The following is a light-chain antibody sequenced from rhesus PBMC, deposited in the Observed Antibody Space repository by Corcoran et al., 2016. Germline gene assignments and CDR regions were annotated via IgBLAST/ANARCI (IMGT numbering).Light chain of an antibody. V-gene: IGKV1-94*01. J-gene: IGKJ4*01. CDR2: AAS. CDR1: QGITKE. Sequence: DIQMTQSPSSLSASVGDRVTVTCRASQGITKELSWYQQKPGKAPTLLIYAASTLQSGVSCRFSGRGAGTDYTFTISSLQPEDVATYYCLQEYPTPLAFGGGTKVEIK. CDR3: LQEYPTPLA.